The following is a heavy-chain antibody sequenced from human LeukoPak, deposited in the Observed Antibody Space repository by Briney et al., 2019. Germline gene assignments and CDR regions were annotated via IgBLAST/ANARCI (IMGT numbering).Heavy chain of an antibody. CDR2: INPNSGGT. CDR1: GYTFTGYY. D-gene: IGHD2-2*02. CDR3: ARDRHQIVVVPAAIGALGRERPVGWFDP. J-gene: IGHJ5*02. V-gene: IGHV1-2*02. Sequence: ASVKVSCKASGYTFTGYYMHWVRQAPGQGLEWMGWINPNSGGTNYAQKFQGRVTMTRDTSTSTVYMELSSLRSEDTAVYYCARDRHQIVVVPAAIGALGRERPVGWFDPWGQGTLVTVSS.